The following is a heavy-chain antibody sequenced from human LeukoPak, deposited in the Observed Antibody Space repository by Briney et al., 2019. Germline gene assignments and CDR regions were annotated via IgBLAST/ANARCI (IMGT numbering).Heavy chain of an antibody. J-gene: IGHJ2*01. V-gene: IGHV3-74*01. CDR3: ASEGSSGLGFFDV. D-gene: IGHD3-22*01. CDR2: ISGDGRYT. Sequence: PGGSLRLSCAASGPTFRDYYVHWVRHAPRGGLVWVARISGDGRYTKTADSLEGRFFISRDNANNTLYLQMVSLRADDTAVYFCASEGSSGLGFFDVWGRGTLVTVSS. CDR1: GPTFRDYY.